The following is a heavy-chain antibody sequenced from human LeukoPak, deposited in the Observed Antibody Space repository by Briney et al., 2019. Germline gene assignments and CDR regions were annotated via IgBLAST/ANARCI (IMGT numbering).Heavy chain of an antibody. D-gene: IGHD3-10*02. J-gene: IGHJ6*02. CDR2: MNPSSGNT. V-gene: IGHV1-8*02. Sequence: GASVKVSCKASGGTFSSYAINWVRQATGQGLEWMGWMNPSSGNTGYAQKFQGRVSMTRDTSISTAYMELSSLRSEDTAVYYCARGPVEAVFGVSTEDWGQGTTVTVSS. CDR1: GGTFSSYA. CDR3: ARGPVEAVFGVSTED.